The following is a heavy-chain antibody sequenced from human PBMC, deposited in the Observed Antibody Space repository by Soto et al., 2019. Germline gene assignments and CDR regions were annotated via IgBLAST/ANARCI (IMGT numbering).Heavy chain of an antibody. CDR2: ISHTGNA. CDR3: ATRGGTWHYYFDY. CDR1: GGSITSGDWC. J-gene: IGHJ4*02. V-gene: IGHV4-30-4*01. D-gene: IGHD3-16*01. Sequence: SEPLCLTCSVSGGSITSGDWCWTWIRQPPGKGLEWIGYISHTGNAYYNPSLKSRGTISLDTSKNQFSLRLTSVTATDTAVYFCATRGGTWHYYFDYWGQGSLVTVSS.